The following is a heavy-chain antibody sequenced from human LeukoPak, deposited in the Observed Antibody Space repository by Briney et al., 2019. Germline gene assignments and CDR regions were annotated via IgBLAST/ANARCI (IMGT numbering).Heavy chain of an antibody. Sequence: GGSLRLSCATSGFTFSDYYMSWIRQAPGKGLEWVSYISSSGSTIYYADSVKGRFTISRDNAKNSLYLQMNSLRAEDTAVYYCARLPTYYDFWSGYPPYYYYHYMDVWGKGTTVTVSS. V-gene: IGHV3-11*04. D-gene: IGHD3-3*01. CDR1: GFTFSDYY. CDR3: ARLPTYYDFWSGYPPYYYYHYMDV. J-gene: IGHJ6*03. CDR2: ISSSGSTI.